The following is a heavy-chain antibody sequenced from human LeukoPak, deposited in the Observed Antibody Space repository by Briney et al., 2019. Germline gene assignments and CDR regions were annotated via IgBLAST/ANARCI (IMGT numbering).Heavy chain of an antibody. CDR2: IYYSGST. J-gene: IGHJ4*02. D-gene: IGHD3-3*01. Sequence: PSETLSLTCTVSGGSISSSSYYWGWIRQPPGKGLEWIGSIYYSGSTYYNPSLKSRVTISVDTSKNQFSLKLSSVTAADTAVYYCARLNYDFWSGYPQGYFDYWGQGTLVTVSS. V-gene: IGHV4-39*01. CDR1: GGSISSSSYY. CDR3: ARLNYDFWSGYPQGYFDY.